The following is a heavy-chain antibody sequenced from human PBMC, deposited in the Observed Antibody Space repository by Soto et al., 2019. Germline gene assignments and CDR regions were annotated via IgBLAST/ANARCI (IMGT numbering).Heavy chain of an antibody. CDR1: GYTFTSYG. V-gene: IGHV1-18*01. D-gene: IGHD2-15*01. J-gene: IGHJ4*02. Sequence: QVQLVQSGAEVKKPGASVKVSCKASGYTFTSYGISWVRQAPGQGLEWMGWISAYNGNTNYAQKLQGRVTMTTDTSTSTAYMELRSLRSDDTAVYYCARDVADIVVGVTSTHFDYWGQGTLVTVSS. CDR2: ISAYNGNT. CDR3: ARDVADIVVGVTSTHFDY.